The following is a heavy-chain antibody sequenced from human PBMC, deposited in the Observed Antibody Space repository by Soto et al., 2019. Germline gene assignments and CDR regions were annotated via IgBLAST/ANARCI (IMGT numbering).Heavy chain of an antibody. CDR3: AKCPPGNYGDFCEFDY. CDR1: GFIFSSYG. D-gene: IGHD4-17*01. CDR2: ISYDGNNK. J-gene: IGHJ4*02. V-gene: IGHV3-30*18. Sequence: QVQLVESGGGVVQPGRSLRLSCAASGFIFSSYGMHWVRQAPGKGLEWVALISYDGNNKYYADSVKGRFTISRDNSKNSLYLQMNSLRAEDTAVYYCAKCPPGNYGDFCEFDYWGQGILVTVSS.